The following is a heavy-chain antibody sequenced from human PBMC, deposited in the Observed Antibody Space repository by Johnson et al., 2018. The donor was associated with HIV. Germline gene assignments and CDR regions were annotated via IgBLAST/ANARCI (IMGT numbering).Heavy chain of an antibody. CDR3: ARAKLGGVFDL. J-gene: IGHJ3*01. V-gene: IGHV3-11*04. D-gene: IGHD7-27*01. CDR2: ISGSGNAI. CDR1: RLTLSDSY. Sequence: QEQLVESGGGLVKPGGSLRLSCVASRLTLSDSYMSWIRQAPGKGLEWVSSISGSGNAIYYADSVSGRFTISRDNAKNSLYLQIDTLRAEDTAVSYCARAKLGGVFDLWGQGKMVTVSS.